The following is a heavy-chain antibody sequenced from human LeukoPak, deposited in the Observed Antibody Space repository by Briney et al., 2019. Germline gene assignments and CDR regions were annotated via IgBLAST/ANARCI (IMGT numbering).Heavy chain of an antibody. D-gene: IGHD6-13*01. CDR1: GYTFTGYY. J-gene: IGHJ4*02. Sequence: ASVKVSCKASGYTFTGYYMHWVRQAPGQGLEWMGWINPNSGGTNYAQKFQGSVTMTRDTSINTAYMELSSLRSDDTALYYCARDRAAGGSLRAFDYWGQGTVVTVSS. CDR2: INPNSGGT. CDR3: ARDRAAGGSLRAFDY. V-gene: IGHV1-2*02.